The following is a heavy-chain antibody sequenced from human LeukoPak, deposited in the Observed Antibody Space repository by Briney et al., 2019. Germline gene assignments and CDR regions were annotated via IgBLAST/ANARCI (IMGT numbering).Heavy chain of an antibody. Sequence: GGSLRLSCVGPGFTFSNYAVTWVRQAPGKGLEWVSGISGSGSSTYYADSVKGQFTISRDNSKNAVYLQVNSLSAEDTAVYYCAKLGNGSVWGTYRDNWFDPWGQGTLVTVSS. D-gene: IGHD3-16*02. CDR1: GFTFSNYA. V-gene: IGHV3-23*01. CDR3: AKLGNGSVWGTYRDNWFDP. J-gene: IGHJ5*02. CDR2: ISGSGSST.